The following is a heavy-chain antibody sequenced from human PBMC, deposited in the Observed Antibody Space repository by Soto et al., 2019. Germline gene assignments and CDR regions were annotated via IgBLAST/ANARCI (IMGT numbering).Heavy chain of an antibody. D-gene: IGHD5-12*01. CDR2: IIPILGTA. CDR3: ARGWLRFRGAFDI. V-gene: IGHV1-69*08. Sequence: SVKVSCKASGGTFGGNTVSWVRQAPGQGLEWVGSIIPILGTATYAQKFQGRVTMTEDTSTDTAYMELSSLRSEDTAVYYCARGWLRFRGAFDIWGQGTMVTVSS. CDR1: GGTFGGNT. J-gene: IGHJ3*02.